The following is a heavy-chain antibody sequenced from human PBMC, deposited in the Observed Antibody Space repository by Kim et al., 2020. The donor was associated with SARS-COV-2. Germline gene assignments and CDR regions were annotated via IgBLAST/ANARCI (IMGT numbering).Heavy chain of an antibody. J-gene: IGHJ4*02. CDR3: TDLLDY. Sequence: KANSYATGYAASVKGRFTISRDDSKNTAYLQMNSLKTEDTAVYYCTDLLDYWGQGTLVTVSS. V-gene: IGHV3-73*01. CDR2: KANSYAT.